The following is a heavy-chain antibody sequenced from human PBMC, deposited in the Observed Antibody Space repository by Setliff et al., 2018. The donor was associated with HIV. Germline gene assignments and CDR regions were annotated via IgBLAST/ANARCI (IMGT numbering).Heavy chain of an antibody. V-gene: IGHV4-59*04. D-gene: IGHD5-12*01. CDR2: IDYSGIT. J-gene: IGHJ4*01. Sequence: SETLSLTCTVSGGSINSHYWSWIRQPPGKGLEWIGAIDYSGITYYNPSLKSRVTVSIDTSKNQFSLKLHSVTAADTAVYFCATLRWLRSKHSDYWGQGTLVTVSS. CDR1: GGSINSHY. CDR3: ATLRWLRSKHSDY.